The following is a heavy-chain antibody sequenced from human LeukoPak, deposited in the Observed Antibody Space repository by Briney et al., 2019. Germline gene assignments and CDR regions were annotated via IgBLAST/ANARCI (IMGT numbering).Heavy chain of an antibody. CDR2: ISSSGSTI. CDR3: ARGTLSYYDSSGYLS. CDR1: GFTFSSYW. D-gene: IGHD3-22*01. J-gene: IGHJ4*02. Sequence: GGSLRLSCAASGFTFSSYWMTWNRQVPGKGLEWVSYISSSGSTIYYADSVKGRFTISRDNAKNSLYLQMNSLRAEDTAVYYCARGTLSYYDSSGYLSWGQGTLVTVSS. V-gene: IGHV3-48*04.